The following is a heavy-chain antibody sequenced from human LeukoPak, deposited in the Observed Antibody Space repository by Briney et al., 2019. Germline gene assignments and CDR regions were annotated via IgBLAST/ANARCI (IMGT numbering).Heavy chain of an antibody. CDR2: INWNSEIV. V-gene: IGHV3-9*01. Sequence: GGSLRLSCAASGFIFDDYAMHWVRQAPGKGLEWVSGINWNSEIVAYADSVKGRFTISRDNAKNSLYLQMNSLRPEDTALYYCAKDGKYSGLLGNWFDPWGQGTLVTVSS. J-gene: IGHJ5*02. CDR3: AKDGKYSGLLGNWFDP. D-gene: IGHD5-12*01. CDR1: GFIFDDYA.